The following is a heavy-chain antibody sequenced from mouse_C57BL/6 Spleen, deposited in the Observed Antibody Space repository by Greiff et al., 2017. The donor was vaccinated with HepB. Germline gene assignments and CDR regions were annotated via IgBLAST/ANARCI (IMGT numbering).Heavy chain of an antibody. Sequence: QVQLQQSGPELVKPGASVKISCKASGYSFTSYYIHWVKQRPGQGLEWIGWIYPGSGNTKYNEKFKGNATLTADTSSSTAYMQLSSLTSEDSAVYYGASNLLLRPYYFDYWGQGTTLTVSS. J-gene: IGHJ2*01. CDR1: GYSFTSYY. CDR3: ASNLLLRPYYFDY. D-gene: IGHD1-1*01. CDR2: IYPGSGNT. V-gene: IGHV1-66*01.